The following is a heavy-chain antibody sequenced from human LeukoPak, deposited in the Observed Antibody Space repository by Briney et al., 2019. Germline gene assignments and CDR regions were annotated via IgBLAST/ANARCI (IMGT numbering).Heavy chain of an antibody. CDR3: AKGSTTAAHYYYMDV. D-gene: IGHD6-13*01. J-gene: IGHJ6*03. Sequence: GGSLRLSCAASGFTFSSYVMSWVRQAPGKGLEWASVISGSGGSTYYADSVKGRFTISRDNSKNTLYLQMNTLRAEDTAVYYCAKGSTTAAHYYYMDVWGKGTTVTVSS. V-gene: IGHV3-23*01. CDR1: GFTFSSYV. CDR2: ISGSGGST.